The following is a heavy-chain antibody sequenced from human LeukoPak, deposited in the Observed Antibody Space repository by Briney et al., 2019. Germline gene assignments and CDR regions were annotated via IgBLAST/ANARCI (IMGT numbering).Heavy chain of an antibody. CDR2: IRCSGGST. J-gene: IGHJ4*02. CDR1: GFTFSSYA. CDR3: AKEGSPLLWFGEFSPDYFDY. V-gene: IGHV3-23*01. D-gene: IGHD3-10*01. Sequence: GSLRLSCSASGFTFSSYALSWVRQAPGKGLEWVSAIRCSGGSTYYADSVKGRFTISRDNSKNTLYLQMNSLRAEDTAVYYCAKEGSPLLWFGEFSPDYFDYWGQGTLVTVSS.